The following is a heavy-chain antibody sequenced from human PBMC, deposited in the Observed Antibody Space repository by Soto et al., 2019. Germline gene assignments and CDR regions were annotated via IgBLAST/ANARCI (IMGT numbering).Heavy chain of an antibody. D-gene: IGHD3-16*01. V-gene: IGHV4-34*01. Sequence: QVHLQQWGAGLLKPSETLSLSCTVSGASFSEYYWSWSRHPPGKGLEWIGETNHRGVTHYNRSLKRRVTISLETSKNQFSLRLSSVTAADTGVYYCARFGRMGVEHWGQGTLVIVSS. CDR3: ARFGRMGVEH. CDR1: GASFSEYY. CDR2: TNHRGVT. J-gene: IGHJ4*02.